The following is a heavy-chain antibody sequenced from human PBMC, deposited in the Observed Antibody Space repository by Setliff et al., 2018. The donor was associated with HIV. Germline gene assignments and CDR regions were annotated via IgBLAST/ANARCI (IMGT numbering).Heavy chain of an antibody. Sequence: GGSLRLSCAASGFTFSSYEMNWVRQAPGKGLEWVSKISSSGSTIYYADSVKGRFTISRDNAKNSLYLQMNSLRAEDTAVYYCARDESVGIAAAGYWGQGTLVTVSS. V-gene: IGHV3-48*03. D-gene: IGHD6-13*01. CDR3: ARDESVGIAAAGY. CDR1: GFTFSSYE. CDR2: ISSSGSTI. J-gene: IGHJ4*02.